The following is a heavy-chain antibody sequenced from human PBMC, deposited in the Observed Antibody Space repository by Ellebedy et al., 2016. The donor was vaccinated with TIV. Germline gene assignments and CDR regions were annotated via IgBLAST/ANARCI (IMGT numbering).Heavy chain of an antibody. Sequence: GGSLRLXCEASGFTVSSYDMNWVRQPSGKGLEWVSAIRGSGYITYYADSVKGRFTISRDISRNTLYLQMNSLRAEDTSVYYCAKNGNTYGPLYSFYYMDVWGKGTTVTVSS. CDR2: IRGSGYIT. CDR1: GFTVSSYD. V-gene: IGHV3-23*01. CDR3: AKNGNTYGPLYSFYYMDV. D-gene: IGHD5-18*01. J-gene: IGHJ6*03.